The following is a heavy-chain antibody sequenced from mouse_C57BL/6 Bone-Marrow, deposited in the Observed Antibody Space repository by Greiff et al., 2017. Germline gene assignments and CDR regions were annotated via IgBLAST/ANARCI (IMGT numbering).Heavy chain of an antibody. CDR1: GYSFTGYY. D-gene: IGHD2-1*01. Sequence: EVQLQQSGPELVKPGASVKISCKASGYSFTGYYMNWVKQSPEKSLEWIGEINPSTGGTTYNQKFKAKATLTVDKSSSTAYMQLKRLTSEDSAVYYCASCNYGFAYWGQGTLVTVSA. J-gene: IGHJ3*01. V-gene: IGHV1-42*01. CDR3: ASCNYGFAY. CDR2: INPSTGGT.